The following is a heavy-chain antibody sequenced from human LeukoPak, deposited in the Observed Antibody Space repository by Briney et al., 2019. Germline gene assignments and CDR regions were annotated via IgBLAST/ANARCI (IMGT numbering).Heavy chain of an antibody. D-gene: IGHD3-10*01. Sequence: PGGSLRLSCAASGFNFMTYGMHWVRQAPGKGLEWVAFISYDGGKRFFGESVKGRFTIARDNSENTVSLQMNTLKTEDTAVYYCAKGLRWFGDFYFNFFDYWGQGIPVTVSS. CDR3: AKGLRWFGDFYFNFFDY. V-gene: IGHV3-30*18. J-gene: IGHJ4*02. CDR1: GFNFMTYG. CDR2: ISYDGGKR.